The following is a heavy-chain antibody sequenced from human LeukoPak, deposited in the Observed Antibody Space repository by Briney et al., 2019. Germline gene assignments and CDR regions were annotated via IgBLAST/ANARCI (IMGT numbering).Heavy chain of an antibody. D-gene: IGHD3-16*01. Sequence: GGSLRLSCAASGFTYSSFWIYWVRHAPGKGLVWVSRIKSDGSETLYADSVKGRFTISRDNAKNTLYLQMNSLRAEDSAVYYCARVRMGDDFNPFDYWGQGTLVTVSS. CDR3: ARVRMGDDFNPFDY. J-gene: IGHJ4*02. CDR1: GFTYSSFW. V-gene: IGHV3-74*01. CDR2: IKSDGSET.